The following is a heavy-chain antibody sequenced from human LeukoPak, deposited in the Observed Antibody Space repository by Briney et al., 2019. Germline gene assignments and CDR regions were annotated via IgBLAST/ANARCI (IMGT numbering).Heavy chain of an antibody. V-gene: IGHV3-7*01. CDR3: AREAWHYDFWSGPGVWFDP. CDR2: IKQDGSEK. J-gene: IGHJ5*02. Sequence: PGVSLRLSCAASGFTFSSYWMSWVRQAPGKGLEWVANIKQDGSEKYYVDSVKGRFTISRDNAKNSLYLQMNSLRAEDMAVYYCAREAWHYDFWSGPGVWFDPWGQGTLVTVSS. CDR1: GFTFSSYW. D-gene: IGHD3-3*01.